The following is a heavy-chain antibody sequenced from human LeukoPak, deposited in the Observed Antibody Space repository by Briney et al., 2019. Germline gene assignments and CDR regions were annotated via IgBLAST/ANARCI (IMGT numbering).Heavy chain of an antibody. V-gene: IGHV4-38-2*01. J-gene: IGHJ4*02. CDR1: GYSISSGYY. CDR2: IYHSGST. D-gene: IGHD5-18*01. CDR3: ARHGIQLWYQFDY. Sequence: SETLSLTCAVSGYSISSGYYWGWIRQPPGKGLEWIGSIYHSGSTYHNPSLKSRVTISVDTSKNQFSLKLSSVTAADTAVYYCARHGIQLWYQFDYWGQGTLVTVSS.